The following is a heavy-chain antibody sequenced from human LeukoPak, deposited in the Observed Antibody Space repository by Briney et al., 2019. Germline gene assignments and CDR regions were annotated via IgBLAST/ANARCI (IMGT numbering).Heavy chain of an antibody. CDR1: GGSYSGYY. J-gene: IGHJ4*03. CDR3: ARETEKQWQY. D-gene: IGHD6-19*01. CDR2: INHSGST. Sequence: SETLSLTCAVYGGSYSGYYWSWIRQPPGEGLEWIGEINHSGSTNYNPSLKSRVTISVDTSKNQFSLKLSSVTAADTAVYYCARETEKQWQYWGQGTLVTVSS. V-gene: IGHV4-34*01.